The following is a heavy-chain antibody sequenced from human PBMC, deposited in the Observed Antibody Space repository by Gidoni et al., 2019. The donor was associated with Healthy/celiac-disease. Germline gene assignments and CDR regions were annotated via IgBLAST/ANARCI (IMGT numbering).Heavy chain of an antibody. J-gene: IGHJ4*02. CDR1: GFTFRSYS. V-gene: IGHV3-23*01. CDR2: ISGSGGST. Sequence: EVQLLESGGGLVQPGGSLRLSCAAPGFTFRSYSLHWVRQAPGKGLEWVSAISGSGGSTYYADSVKGRFTISRDKSKNTLYLQMNSLRAEDTAVYYCAKDSVSFSPAAAIPEYYFDYWGQGTLVTVSS. CDR3: AKDSVSFSPAAAIPEYYFDY. D-gene: IGHD2-2*02.